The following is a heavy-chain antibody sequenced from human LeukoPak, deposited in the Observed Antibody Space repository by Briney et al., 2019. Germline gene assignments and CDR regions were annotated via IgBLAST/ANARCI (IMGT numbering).Heavy chain of an antibody. CDR2: IIPIFGTA. V-gene: IGHV1-69*05. Sequence: ASVKVSCKASGGTFSSYAISWVRQAPGQGLGWMGGIIPIFGTANYAQKFQGRVTITTDESTSTAYMELSSLRSEDTAVYYCARALAPTYYYDSSGYAYWGQGTLVTVSS. D-gene: IGHD3-22*01. CDR3: ARALAPTYYYDSSGYAY. CDR1: GGTFSSYA. J-gene: IGHJ4*02.